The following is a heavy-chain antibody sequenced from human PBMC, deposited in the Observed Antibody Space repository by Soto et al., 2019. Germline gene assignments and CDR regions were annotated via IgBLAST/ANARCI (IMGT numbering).Heavy chain of an antibody. Sequence: QVQLQESGPGLVKPSQTLSLTCTVSGGSISSGDYYWSWIRQPPGKGLEWIGYIYYSGSTYYNPSLKSRVTISVDTSKNQFSLKLSSVTAADTAVYYCARAQRLYCISTSCYPSHGMDVWGQGTTVTVSS. CDR3: ARAQRLYCISTSCYPSHGMDV. CDR1: GGSISSGDYY. CDR2: IYYSGST. V-gene: IGHV4-30-4*01. D-gene: IGHD2-2*01. J-gene: IGHJ6*02.